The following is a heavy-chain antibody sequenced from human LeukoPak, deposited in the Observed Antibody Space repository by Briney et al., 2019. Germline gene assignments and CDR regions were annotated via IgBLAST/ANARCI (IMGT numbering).Heavy chain of an antibody. CDR3: ARKRYSSSPFDY. V-gene: IGHV4-34*01. CDR1: GGSFSGYY. J-gene: IGHJ4*02. CDR2: INHSGST. D-gene: IGHD6-6*01. Sequence: SETLSLTCAVYGGSFSGYYWSWIRQPPGKGLEWIGEINHSGSTNYNPSLKSRVTISVDTSKNQFSLKLSSVTAADTAVYYCARKRYSSSPFDYWGQGTLVTVSS.